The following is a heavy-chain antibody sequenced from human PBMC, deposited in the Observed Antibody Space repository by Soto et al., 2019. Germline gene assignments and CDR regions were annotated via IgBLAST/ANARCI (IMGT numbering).Heavy chain of an antibody. CDR1: GFTFSAYG. CDR2: ISYDGSNK. Sequence: QVQLVESGGGVVQPGRSLRVSCAASGFTFSAYGMHWVRQAPGKGLEWVAVISYDGSNKYYTDSVKGRFTISRDNSKNTLYLQMSSLRAEDTAVYYCAKGFSYSVIDYWGQGTLVTVSS. D-gene: IGHD5-18*01. V-gene: IGHV3-30*18. J-gene: IGHJ4*02. CDR3: AKGFSYSVIDY.